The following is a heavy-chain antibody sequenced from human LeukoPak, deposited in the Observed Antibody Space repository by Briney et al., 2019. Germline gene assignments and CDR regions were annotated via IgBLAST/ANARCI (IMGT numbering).Heavy chain of an antibody. CDR3: AKDIFPVVVVAAPDY. CDR2: ISYDGSNK. V-gene: IGHV3-30*18. D-gene: IGHD2-15*01. J-gene: IGHJ4*02. CDR1: GFTFSSYG. Sequence: GGSLRLSCAASGFTFSSYGMHWVRQAPGKGLEWVAVISYDGSNKYYADSVKGRFTISRDNSKNTLYLQMNSLRAEDTAVYYCAKDIFPVVVVAAPDYWGQGTLVTVSS.